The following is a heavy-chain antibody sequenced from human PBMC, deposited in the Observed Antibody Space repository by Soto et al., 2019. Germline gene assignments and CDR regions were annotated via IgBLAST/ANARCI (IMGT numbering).Heavy chain of an antibody. CDR3: ARDQAYSSSWHSPKYYYGMDV. CDR1: GGSISSGGYY. V-gene: IGHV4-31*03. CDR2: IYYSGST. J-gene: IGHJ6*02. Sequence: SETLSLTCTVSGGSISSGGYYWSWIRQHPGKGLEWIGYIYYSGSTYYNPSLKSRVTISVDTSKNQFSLKLSSVTAADTAVYYCARDQAYSSSWHSPKYYYGMDVWGQGTTVTVSS. D-gene: IGHD6-13*01.